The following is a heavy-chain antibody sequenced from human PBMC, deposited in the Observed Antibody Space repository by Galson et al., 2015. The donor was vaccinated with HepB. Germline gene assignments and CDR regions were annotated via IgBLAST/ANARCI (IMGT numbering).Heavy chain of an antibody. D-gene: IGHD5-18*01. CDR2: IKSKTDGGTT. V-gene: IGHV3-15*01. Sequence: SLRLSCAASGFTFSNAWISWVRQAPGKGLEWVGRIKSKTDGGTTDYAAPVKGRFTISRDDSKNTLYLQMNSLKTEDTAVYYCTTRRVQLWTSDYWGQGTLVTVSS. CDR3: TTRRVQLWTSDY. J-gene: IGHJ4*02. CDR1: GFTFSNAW.